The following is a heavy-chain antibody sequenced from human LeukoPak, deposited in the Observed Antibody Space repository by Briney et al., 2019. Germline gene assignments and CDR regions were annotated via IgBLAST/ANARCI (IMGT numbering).Heavy chain of an antibody. CDR3: AKILFGTEMATTNDAFDI. CDR2: IRYDGSNK. D-gene: IGHD5-24*01. J-gene: IGHJ3*02. V-gene: IGHV3-30*02. Sequence: QSGGSLRLSCAASGFTFSSYGMHWVRQAPGKGLEWVAFIRYDGSNKYYADSVKGRFTISRDNSKNTLYLQMNSLRAEDTAVYYCAKILFGTEMATTNDAFDIWGQGTMVTVSS. CDR1: GFTFSSYG.